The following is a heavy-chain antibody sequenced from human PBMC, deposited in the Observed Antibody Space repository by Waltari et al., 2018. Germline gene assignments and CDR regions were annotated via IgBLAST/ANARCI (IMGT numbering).Heavy chain of an antibody. J-gene: IGHJ3*01. CDR3: SRVSVFAFDV. CDR2: VTSKPYGEAT. Sequence: EVQVVESGGGLVQPGRSLRLSCATSGFTFGDYSMTWVRQAPGKGLEWVAFVTSKPYGEATEYAASVKGRFTVSRDDAEGIAYLQMNGLKPEDTAVYYCSRVSVFAFDVWGRGTMVTVSS. CDR1: GFTFGDYS. V-gene: IGHV3-49*04.